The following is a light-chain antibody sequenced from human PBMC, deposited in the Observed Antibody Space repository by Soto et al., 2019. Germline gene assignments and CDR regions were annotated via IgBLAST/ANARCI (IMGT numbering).Light chain of an antibody. CDR3: QQYNDWPPWT. J-gene: IGKJ1*01. CDR1: QSVSNN. CDR2: GAS. Sequence: EILMTQSPATLSVSPGXRATLSCRASQSVSNNLAWYQQRPGQAPRLLIYGASTRATGIPARFSGSGSGTEFTLTISSLQSEDFAVYYCQQYNDWPPWTFGQGTKVDIK. V-gene: IGKV3-15*01.